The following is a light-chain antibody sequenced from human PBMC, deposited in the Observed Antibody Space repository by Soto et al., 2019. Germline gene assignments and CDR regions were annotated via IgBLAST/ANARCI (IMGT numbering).Light chain of an antibody. CDR2: SDN. Sequence: QSVLTQPPSASGTPGQRVTISCSGSSSNIGSYSVSWYQQFPGTAPRLLIYSDNQRPSGVPDRFSGSKSGTSASLAISGLQSEDEAGYYCAAWDDSLNGVFGTG. J-gene: IGLJ1*01. V-gene: IGLV1-44*01. CDR1: SSNIGSYS. CDR3: AAWDDSLNGV.